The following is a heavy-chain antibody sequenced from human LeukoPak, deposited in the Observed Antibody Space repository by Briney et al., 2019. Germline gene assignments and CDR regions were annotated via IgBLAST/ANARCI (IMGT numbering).Heavy chain of an antibody. CDR2: INHSGST. CDR1: GGSFSGYY. J-gene: IGHJ5*02. Sequence: SETLSLTCAVYGGSFSGYYWSWIRQPPGKGLEWIGEINHSGSTNYNPSLKSRVTISVDASKNQFSLKLSSVTAADTAVYYCARTGYYDFWSGYYSFDPWGQGTLVTVSS. CDR3: ARTGYYDFWSGYYSFDP. V-gene: IGHV4-34*01. D-gene: IGHD3-3*01.